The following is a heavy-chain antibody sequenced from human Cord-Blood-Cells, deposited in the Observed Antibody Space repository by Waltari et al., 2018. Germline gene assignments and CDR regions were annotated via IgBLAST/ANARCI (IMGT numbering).Heavy chain of an antibody. CDR1: GTFSSYA. J-gene: IGHJ3*02. V-gene: IGHV1-69*06. CDR2: IIPIFGTA. D-gene: IGHD2-8*01. CDR3: AREGGYCTNGVCYTGAAFDI. Sequence: GTFSSYAISWVRQAPGQGLEWMGGIIPIFGTANYAQKFQGRVTITADKSTSTAYMELSSLRSEDTAVYYCAREGGYCTNGVCYTGAAFDIWGQGTMVTVSS.